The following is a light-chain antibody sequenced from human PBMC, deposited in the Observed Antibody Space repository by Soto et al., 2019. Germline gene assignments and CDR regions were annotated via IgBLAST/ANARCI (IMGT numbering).Light chain of an antibody. CDR2: DAS. J-gene: IGKJ1*01. CDR1: LSVSSNY. Sequence: EIVLTQSPGTLSLSPGERATLSCRASLSVSSNYVAWYQQKPGQAPRLLIYDASNRATGIPARFSGGGSGTDFTLTISSLEPEDFALYYCQQRSTWPTFGQGTKVDTK. CDR3: QQRSTWPT. V-gene: IGKV3D-20*02.